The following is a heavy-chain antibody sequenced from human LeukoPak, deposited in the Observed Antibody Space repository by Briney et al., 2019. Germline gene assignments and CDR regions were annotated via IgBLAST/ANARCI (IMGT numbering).Heavy chain of an antibody. Sequence: GGSLRLSCAASGFTFSSYAMHWVRQAPGKGLEWVAVISYDGSNKYYADSVKGRFTISRDSSKSTLYLQMNSLRAEDTAVYYCAREDGYCSGGNCYSYFDSWGQGTLVTVSS. D-gene: IGHD2-15*01. V-gene: IGHV3-30*04. CDR2: ISYDGSNK. J-gene: IGHJ4*02. CDR3: AREDGYCSGGNCYSYFDS. CDR1: GFTFSSYA.